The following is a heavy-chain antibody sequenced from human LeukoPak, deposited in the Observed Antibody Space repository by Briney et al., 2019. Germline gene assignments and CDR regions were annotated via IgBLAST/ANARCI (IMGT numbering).Heavy chain of an antibody. CDR3: ARDPAFDI. CDR2: ISSSSSYI. Sequence: GGSLRLSCAASGFTFSSYSMNWVRQAPGKGLEWVSSISSSSSYICYADSVKGRFTISRDNAKNSLYLQMNSLRAEDTAVYYCARDPAFDIWGQGTMITVSS. J-gene: IGHJ3*02. V-gene: IGHV3-21*01. CDR1: GFTFSSYS.